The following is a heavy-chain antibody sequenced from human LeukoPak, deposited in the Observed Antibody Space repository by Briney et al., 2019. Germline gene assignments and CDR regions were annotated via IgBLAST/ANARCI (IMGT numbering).Heavy chain of an antibody. V-gene: IGHV3-23*01. D-gene: IGHD3-9*01. CDR1: GFSFSSYA. Sequence: PGGSLRLSCATSGFSFSSYAMSWVRQAPGKGLEWVSAMSSSDDGRYYAASVRGRFTISRDNSKNTLYLQMNSLRAEDTAVYYCAKLGSYDILTGYVDYWGQGTLVTVSS. CDR3: AKLGSYDILTGYVDY. CDR2: MSSSDDGR. J-gene: IGHJ4*02.